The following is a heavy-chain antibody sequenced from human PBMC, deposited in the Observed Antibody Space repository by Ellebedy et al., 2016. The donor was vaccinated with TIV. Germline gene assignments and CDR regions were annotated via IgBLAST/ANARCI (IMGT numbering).Heavy chain of an antibody. CDR2: THHRGST. V-gene: IGHV4-34*01. Sequence: MPGGSLRLSCAVYGWSFSGYYWSWIRQPPGKGLEWIGETHHRGSTNHNPSLKSRVTISVDTSKNQYSLKLNSVTAADTAVYYCASCVVSPFIAAPPDYGLDVWGQGTTVTVSS. CDR3: ASCVVSPFIAAPPDYGLDV. CDR1: GWSFSGYY. D-gene: IGHD6-6*01. J-gene: IGHJ6*02.